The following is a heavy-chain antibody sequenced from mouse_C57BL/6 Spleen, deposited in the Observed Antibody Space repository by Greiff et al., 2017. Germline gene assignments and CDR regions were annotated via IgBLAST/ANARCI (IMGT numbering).Heavy chain of an antibody. Sequence: VHVKQSGPELVKPGASVKISCKASGYSFTDYNMNWVKQSNGKSLEWIGVINPNYGTTSYNQKFKGKATLTVDQSSSTAYMQLNSLTSEDSAVYYCARLIYYDYPFDYWGQGTTLTVSS. J-gene: IGHJ2*01. D-gene: IGHD2-4*01. CDR3: ARLIYYDYPFDY. CDR1: GYSFTDYN. CDR2: INPNYGTT. V-gene: IGHV1-39*01.